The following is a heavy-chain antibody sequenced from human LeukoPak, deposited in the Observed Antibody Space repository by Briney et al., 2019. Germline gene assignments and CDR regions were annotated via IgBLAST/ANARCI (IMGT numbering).Heavy chain of an antibody. V-gene: IGHV4-39*01. D-gene: IGHD6-13*01. CDR3: ARQDSSSWYSNYFDY. J-gene: IGHJ4*02. CDR1: GGSISSSSYY. CDR2: IYYSGST. Sequence: KPSETLSLTCISGGSISSSSYYWGWIRQPPGKGLEWVGSIYYSGSTYYNPSLKSRVTISVDTSKNQFSLKLSSVTAADTAVYYCARQDSSSWYSNYFDYWGQGTLVSVSS.